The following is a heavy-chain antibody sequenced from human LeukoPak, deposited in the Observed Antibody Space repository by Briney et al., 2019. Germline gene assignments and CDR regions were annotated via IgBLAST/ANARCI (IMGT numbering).Heavy chain of an antibody. V-gene: IGHV4-59*08. CDR3: ASQPRYSSSWYGY. CDR2: IYYSET. CDR1: GGSISGSY. D-gene: IGHD6-13*01. Sequence: SETLSLTCTVSGGSISGSYWSWIRQPPGKGLEWIGYIYYSETYYNPSLKSRVTISLDTSKNQFSLNLRFVTAADTAVYYCASQPRYSSSWYGYWGQGTLVTVSS. J-gene: IGHJ4*02.